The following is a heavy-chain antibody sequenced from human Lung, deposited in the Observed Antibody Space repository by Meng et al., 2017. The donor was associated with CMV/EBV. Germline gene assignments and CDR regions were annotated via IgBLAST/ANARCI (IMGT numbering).Heavy chain of an antibody. D-gene: IGHD4-17*01. V-gene: IGHV4-30-4*01. CDR1: GDSITTSDYL. Sequence: VQLQESGPGLVKPSQTVSLSCAVSGDSITTSDYLWNWIRKPPGRGLEWVGYIYGTGFTSYNPSLKSRVTMSIDKSKNQFFLNLNSVTAADTAMYYCATRGYHYVDHYWGQGTLVTVSS. CDR2: IYGTGFT. CDR3: ATRGYHYVDHY. J-gene: IGHJ4*02.